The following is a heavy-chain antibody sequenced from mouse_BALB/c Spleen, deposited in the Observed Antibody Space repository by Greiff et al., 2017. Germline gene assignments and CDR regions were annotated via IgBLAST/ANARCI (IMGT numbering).Heavy chain of an antibody. D-gene: IGHD2-1*01. CDR2: IRNKANGYTT. V-gene: IGHV7-3*02. J-gene: IGHJ3*01. CDR3: ARDYGNYAAWFAY. Sequence: EVQGVESGGGLVQPGGSRKLSCATSGFTFTDYYMSWVRQPPGKALEWLGFIRNKANGYTTEYSASVKGRFTISRDNSQSILYLQMNTLRAEDSATYYCARDYGNYAAWFAYWGQGTLVTVSA. CDR1: GFTFTDYY.